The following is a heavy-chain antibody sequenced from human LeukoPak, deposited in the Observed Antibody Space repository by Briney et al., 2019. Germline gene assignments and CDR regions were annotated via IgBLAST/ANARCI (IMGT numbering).Heavy chain of an antibody. V-gene: IGHV4-59*08. CDR2: IYYSGST. D-gene: IGHD6-13*01. Sequence: TETLSLTCTVSGGSISSYYWSWIRQPPGKGLEWIGYIYYSGSTNYNPSLKSRVTISVDTSKNQFSLKLSSVTAADTAVYYCARLEKGYSPLEGMDVWGQGTTVTVSS. CDR1: GGSISSYY. CDR3: ARLEKGYSPLEGMDV. J-gene: IGHJ6*02.